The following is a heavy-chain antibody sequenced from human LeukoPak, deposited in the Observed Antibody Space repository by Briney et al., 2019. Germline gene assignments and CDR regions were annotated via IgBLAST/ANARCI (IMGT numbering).Heavy chain of an antibody. V-gene: IGHV1-2*02. J-gene: IGHJ4*02. CDR3: ARDRADYYDSSGYCV. D-gene: IGHD3-22*01. Sequence: ASVKVSCKASGYTFTGYYMHWVRQAPGQRLEWMGWINPNSGGTNYAQKFQGRVTMTRDTSISTAYMELSRLRSDDTAVYYCARDRADYYDSSGYCVWGQGTLVTVSS. CDR1: GYTFTGYY. CDR2: INPNSGGT.